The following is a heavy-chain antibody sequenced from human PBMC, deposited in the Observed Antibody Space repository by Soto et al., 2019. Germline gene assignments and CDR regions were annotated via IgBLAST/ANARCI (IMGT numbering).Heavy chain of an antibody. Sequence: EVQLVESGGGLVKPGGSLRLSCAASGFTFTTAWMSWVRQAPGKGLEWVGRIKSNADGGTRDYAAPVKGRFTISRDDSKNTVYLQMNSLKTEDTAGYYCTTGIPGIYWGQGTLVTVSS. J-gene: IGHJ4*02. V-gene: IGHV3-15*01. CDR1: GFTFTTAW. CDR3: TTGIPGIY. CDR2: IKSNADGGTR. D-gene: IGHD6-13*01.